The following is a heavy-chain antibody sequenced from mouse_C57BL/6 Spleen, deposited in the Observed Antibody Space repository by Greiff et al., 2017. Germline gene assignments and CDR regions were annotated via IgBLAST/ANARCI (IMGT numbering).Heavy chain of an antibody. CDR2: ITPNSGST. CDR1: GYTFTSYW. D-gene: IGHD3-2*02. CDR3: AKDSSGYDYFDY. J-gene: IGHJ2*01. V-gene: IGHV1-64*01. Sequence: VQLQQPGAELVKPGASVQLSCKASGYTFTSYWMHWVKQRPGQGLEWIGMITPNSGSTNYNEKFKSKATLTVDKSSSIAYMRLSSWTSEDSAVYYCAKDSSGYDYFDYWGQGTTLTVSS.